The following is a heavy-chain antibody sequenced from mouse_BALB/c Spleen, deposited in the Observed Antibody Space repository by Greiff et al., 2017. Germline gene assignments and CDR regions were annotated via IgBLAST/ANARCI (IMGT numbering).Heavy chain of an antibody. CDR3: ARDYDSNWYFDV. CDR2: IYPGDGDT. J-gene: IGHJ1*01. V-gene: IGHV1-80*01. D-gene: IGHD2-4*01. CDR1: GYAFSSYW. Sequence: VQLQQSGAELVRPGSSVKISCKASGYAFSSYWMNWVKQRPGQGLEWIGQIYPGDGDTNYNGKFKGKATLTADKSSSTAYMQLSSLTSEDSAVYFCARDYDSNWYFDVWGAGTTVTVSS.